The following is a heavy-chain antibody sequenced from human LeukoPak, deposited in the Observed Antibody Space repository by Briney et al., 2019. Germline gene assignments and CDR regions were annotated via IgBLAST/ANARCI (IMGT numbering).Heavy chain of an antibody. Sequence: GGSLRLSCAASGFTFSSYAMSWVRQAPGKGLEWVSAISGSGGSTYYADSVKGRFTISRDNSKNTLYLQMNSLRAEDTAVYYCAKEGPRYSSSSSGHDAFDIWGQGTMVTVSS. CDR2: ISGSGGST. V-gene: IGHV3-23*01. J-gene: IGHJ3*02. D-gene: IGHD6-6*01. CDR1: GFTFSSYA. CDR3: AKEGPRYSSSSSGHDAFDI.